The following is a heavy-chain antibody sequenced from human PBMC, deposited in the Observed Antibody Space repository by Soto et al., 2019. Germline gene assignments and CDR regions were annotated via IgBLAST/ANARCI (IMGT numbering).Heavy chain of an antibody. Sequence: ASVKVSCKASGYTFTGYYMHWVRQAPGQGLEWMGWINPNSGGTNYAQKFQGWVTMTRDTSISTAYMELSRLRSDDTAVYYCARDSEGLVPAAMSYYYYGMDVWGQGTTVTVSS. CDR3: ARDSEGLVPAAMSYYYYGMDV. V-gene: IGHV1-2*04. CDR2: INPNSGGT. D-gene: IGHD2-2*01. CDR1: GYTFTGYY. J-gene: IGHJ6*02.